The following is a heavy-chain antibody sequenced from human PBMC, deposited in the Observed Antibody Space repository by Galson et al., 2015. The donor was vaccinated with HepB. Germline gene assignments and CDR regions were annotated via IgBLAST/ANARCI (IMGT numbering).Heavy chain of an antibody. CDR3: AREWQHLVLNWYFDI. CDR1: GDSVSSNSAA. CDR2: TYYKSKWYN. J-gene: IGHJ2*01. Sequence: CAISGDSVSSNSAAWNWIRQSPSRGLEWLGRTYYKSKWYNDYDGSVKSRITINPDTSNNQFSLQLNSVTPEDTAVYFCAREWQHLVLNWYFDIWGRGTLVTVSS. D-gene: IGHD6-13*01. V-gene: IGHV6-1*01.